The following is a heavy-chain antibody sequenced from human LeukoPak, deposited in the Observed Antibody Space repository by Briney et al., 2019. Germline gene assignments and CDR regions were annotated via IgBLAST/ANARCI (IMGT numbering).Heavy chain of an antibody. CDR1: GFTFSSYG. CDR3: ARDLSSSWSLDY. Sequence: GRSLRLSCAASGFTFSSYGMHWVRQAPGKGLEWVAVIWYDGSNKYYADSVKGRFTISRDSSKSTLYLQMNSLRAEDTAVYYCARDLSSSWSLDYWGQGTLVTVSS. V-gene: IGHV3-33*01. J-gene: IGHJ4*02. D-gene: IGHD6-13*01. CDR2: IWYDGSNK.